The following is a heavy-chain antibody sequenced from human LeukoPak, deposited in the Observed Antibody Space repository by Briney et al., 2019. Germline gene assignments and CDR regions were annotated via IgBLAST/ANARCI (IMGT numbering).Heavy chain of an antibody. CDR1: GFTASSNY. D-gene: IGHD3-10*01. J-gene: IGHJ6*02. CDR2: IYSGGST. V-gene: IGHV3-66*01. CDR3: ARDMVRGVITKEPYYYYGMDV. Sequence: GGSLRLSCAASGFTASSNYMSWVRQAPGKGLEWVSVIYSGGSTYYADSVKSRFTISRDNSKNTLYLQMNSLRAEDTAVYYCARDMVRGVITKEPYYYYGMDVWGQGTTVTVSS.